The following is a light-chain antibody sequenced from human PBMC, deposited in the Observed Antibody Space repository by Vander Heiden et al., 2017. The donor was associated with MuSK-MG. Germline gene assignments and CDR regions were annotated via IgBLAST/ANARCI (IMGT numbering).Light chain of an antibody. J-gene: IGLJ1*01. Sequence: QSALTQPASVSGSPGQSITISCTGTSSDVGGYNYVSWYQQHPGKAPNLMIYDVSKRPSGVSNRFSGSKSGNTASLTISGLQAGDEADYYCSSYTSSSLYVFGTGTKVTVL. CDR1: SSDVGGYNY. V-gene: IGLV2-14*03. CDR3: SSYTSSSLYV. CDR2: DVS.